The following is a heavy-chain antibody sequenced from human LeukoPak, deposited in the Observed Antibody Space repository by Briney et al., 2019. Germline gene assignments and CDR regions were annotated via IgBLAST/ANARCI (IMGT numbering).Heavy chain of an antibody. V-gene: IGHV3-74*01. D-gene: IGHD2-2*01. CDR1: GFTFDDYG. Sequence: PGGSLRLSCAASGFTFDDYGMSWVRQAPGKGLVWVSRINTDGSSTTYADSVKGRFTISRDSAKNTLYLQMNSLRAEDTAVYYCASEGVVVPAAMGYWGQGTLVTVSS. J-gene: IGHJ4*02. CDR2: INTDGSST. CDR3: ASEGVVVPAAMGY.